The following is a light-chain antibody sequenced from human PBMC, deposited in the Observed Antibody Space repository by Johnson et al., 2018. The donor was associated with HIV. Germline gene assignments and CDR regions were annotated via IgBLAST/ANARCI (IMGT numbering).Light chain of an antibody. J-gene: IGLJ1*01. CDR1: SSNIGNNY. CDR2: DNN. CDR3: GTWDSSLSALGHYV. V-gene: IGLV1-51*01. Sequence: QSVLTQPPSVSAAPGQKVTISCSGSSSNIGNNYVSWYQQLPGTAPKLLIYDNNKRPSGIPDRFSGSKSGTSATLGITGLQTGDAADYYCGTWDSSLSALGHYVFGTGTKVTVL.